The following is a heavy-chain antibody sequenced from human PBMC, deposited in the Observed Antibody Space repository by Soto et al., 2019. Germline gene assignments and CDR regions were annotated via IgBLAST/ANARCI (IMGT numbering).Heavy chain of an antibody. CDR3: ARESYCSSTSCHSDPFDI. Sequence: EVQLVESGGGLVQPGGSLRISCAASGFTFRSYSRNWVRQAPGKGLEWVSYISSGSSTKYYADCVKGRFPISRDNAKDSLYLQMNSLRADDTAVYYCARESYCSSTSCHSDPFDIWGQGTMVTVSS. CDR2: ISSGSSTK. V-gene: IGHV3-48*01. D-gene: IGHD2-2*01. J-gene: IGHJ3*02. CDR1: GFTFRSYS.